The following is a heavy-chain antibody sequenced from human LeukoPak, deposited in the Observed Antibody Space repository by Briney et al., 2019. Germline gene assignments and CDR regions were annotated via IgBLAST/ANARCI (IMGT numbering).Heavy chain of an antibody. D-gene: IGHD4-17*01. CDR3: AKDGRDYGDYVDY. CDR1: GFTFSSYA. J-gene: IGHJ4*02. V-gene: IGHV3-30*04. Sequence: PGGSLRLSCAASGFTFSSYAMHWVRQAPGKGLEWVAVISYDGSNKYYADSVKGRFTISRDNSKNTLYLQMNSLRAEDTAVYYCAKDGRDYGDYVDYWGQGTLVTVSS. CDR2: ISYDGSNK.